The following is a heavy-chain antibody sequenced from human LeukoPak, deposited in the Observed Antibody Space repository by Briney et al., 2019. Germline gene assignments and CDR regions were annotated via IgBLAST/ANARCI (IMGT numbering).Heavy chain of an antibody. CDR2: IIPIFGTA. J-gene: IGHJ4*02. CDR1: GYTFTSYG. CDR3: AREGGNYYDSSGYYYGGY. Sequence: SVKVSCKASGYTFTSYGISWVRQAPGQGLEWMGGIIPIFGTANYAQKFQGRVTITADESTSTAYMELSSLRSEDTAVYYCAREGGNYYDSSGYYYGGYWGQGTLVTVSS. D-gene: IGHD3-22*01. V-gene: IGHV1-69*13.